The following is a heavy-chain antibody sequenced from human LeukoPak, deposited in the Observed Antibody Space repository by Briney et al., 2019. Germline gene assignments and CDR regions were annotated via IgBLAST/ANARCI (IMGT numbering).Heavy chain of an antibody. CDR1: GFTVSSNY. J-gene: IGHJ4*02. D-gene: IGHD6-6*01. CDR3: ATSSRHYSSSSVFDY. CDR2: IYGGGST. Sequence: GGPLRLSCAASGFTVSSNYMNWVRQAPGKGLEWVSVIYGGGSTYYADSVKGRFTISRDNSKNTLYLQMNNLRADDTAVYYCATSSRHYSSSSVFDYWGQGTLVTVSS. V-gene: IGHV3-53*01.